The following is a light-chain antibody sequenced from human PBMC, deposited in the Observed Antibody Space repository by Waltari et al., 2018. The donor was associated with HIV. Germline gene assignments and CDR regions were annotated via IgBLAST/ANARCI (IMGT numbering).Light chain of an antibody. CDR3: SSYTTRSTVI. J-gene: IGLJ2*01. V-gene: IGLV2-14*01. CDR2: EVS. Sequence: QSALTQPASVSGSPGQSITISCTGTSTDGGHYDYVSWYRQHPGKAPKLIIYEVSNRPSGVSNRFSGSKSVNTASLTISGLQAEDEADYYCSSYTTRSTVIFGGGTKLTVL. CDR1: STDGGHYDY.